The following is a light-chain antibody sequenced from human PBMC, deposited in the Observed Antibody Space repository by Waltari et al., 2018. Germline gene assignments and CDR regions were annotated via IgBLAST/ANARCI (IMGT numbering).Light chain of an antibody. CDR1: QSVGGN. V-gene: IGKV3-11*01. CDR2: DAS. CDR3: QQRRTWPSIT. J-gene: IGKJ5*01. Sequence: EIVLTQSPATLSLSPGQRGTLSCRASQSVGGNLAWYQQKPGQAPRPLIYDASNRATGIPARFSGSGSGTDFTLTISSLEPEDFAVYYCQQRRTWPSITFGQGTRLDI.